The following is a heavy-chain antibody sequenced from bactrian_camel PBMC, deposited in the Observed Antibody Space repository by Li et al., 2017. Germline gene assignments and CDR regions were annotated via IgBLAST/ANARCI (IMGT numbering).Heavy chain of an antibody. J-gene: IGHJ4*01. V-gene: IGHV3S54*01. CDR1: GDTRTLNY. CDR3: AADQLYGTCRDVLDFPA. D-gene: IGHD6*01. Sequence: HVQLVESGGGSVQAGGSLRLSCEASGDTRTLNYMAWFRQGPGKERDWVASIYTGDGFQGSPEYADSVKGRFTISRHKAKSAVYLEIKSLKPEDTAMYYCAADQLYGTCRDVLDFPARGQGTQVTVSS. CDR2: IYTGDGFQGSP.